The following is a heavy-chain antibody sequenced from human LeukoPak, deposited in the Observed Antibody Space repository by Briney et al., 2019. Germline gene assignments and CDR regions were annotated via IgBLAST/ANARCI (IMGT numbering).Heavy chain of an antibody. V-gene: IGHV4-59*01. Sequence: SETLSLTCTVSGGSISSYYWSWIRQPPGKGLEWIGYIYYSGSANYNPSLKSRVTISVDTSKNQFSLKLSSVTAADTAVYYCAREWLPHTVNWFDPWGQGTLVTVSS. J-gene: IGHJ5*02. CDR2: IYYSGSA. CDR1: GGSISSYY. CDR3: AREWLPHTVNWFDP. D-gene: IGHD3-22*01.